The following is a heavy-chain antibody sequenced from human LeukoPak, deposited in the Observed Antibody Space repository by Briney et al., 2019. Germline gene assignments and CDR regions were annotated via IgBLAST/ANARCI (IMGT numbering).Heavy chain of an antibody. CDR2: IHYSGST. V-gene: IGHV4-61*01. CDR3: ARARGTTIDERGAFDI. D-gene: IGHD5-24*01. Sequence: SETLSLTCTVSGGSFSSGSYYWSWIRQPPGKGLEWIGYIHYSGSTNYNPSLKSRVTISVDTSKNQFSLKLTSVIAADTAVYYCARARGTTIDERGAFDIWGQGRMVTISS. CDR1: GGSFSSGSYY. J-gene: IGHJ3*02.